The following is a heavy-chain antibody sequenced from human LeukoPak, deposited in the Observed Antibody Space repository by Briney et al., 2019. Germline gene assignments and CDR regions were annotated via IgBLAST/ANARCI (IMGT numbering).Heavy chain of an antibody. J-gene: IGHJ4*02. CDR2: ISSSSSYI. Sequence: GSLRLSCAASGFTFSSYSMNWVRQAPGKGLEWVSSISSSSSYIYYADSVKGRFTISRDNAKNSLYLQMNSLRAEDTAVYYCARADLSGSYFHPHFLDYWGQGTLVTVSS. CDR3: ARADLSGSYFHPHFLDY. V-gene: IGHV3-21*01. CDR1: GFTFSSYS. D-gene: IGHD1-26*01.